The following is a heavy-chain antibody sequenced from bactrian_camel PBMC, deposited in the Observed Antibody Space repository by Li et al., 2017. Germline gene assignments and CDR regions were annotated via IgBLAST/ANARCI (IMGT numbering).Heavy chain of an antibody. J-gene: IGHJ4*01. V-gene: IGHV3S40*01. Sequence: VQLVESGGGLVQPGGSLRLSCAASGFTFSTYAMNWVRQAPGKGLEWVSTINSEGGGGTTYYADSVKGRFTISRDTAKNTAYLQLNSLKTEDTAMYYCAKNAYGLPTDWGQGTQVTVS. CDR1: GFTFSTYA. CDR2: INSEGGGGTT. CDR3: AKNAYGLPTD. D-gene: IGHD1*01.